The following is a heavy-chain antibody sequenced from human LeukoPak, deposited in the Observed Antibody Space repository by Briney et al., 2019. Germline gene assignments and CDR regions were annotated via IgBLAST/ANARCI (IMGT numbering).Heavy chain of an antibody. Sequence: GGSLRLSCAASGFTFSRYWMSGVRQAPGKGLECVANIKQDGSDKYYVDSVKGRFTISRDNAKNSLYLQMNSLRAEDTAVYYCARGSGQLGSDYWGQGTLVTVSS. D-gene: IGHD7-27*01. CDR1: GFTFSRYW. CDR2: IKQDGSDK. J-gene: IGHJ4*02. CDR3: ARGSGQLGSDY. V-gene: IGHV3-7*01.